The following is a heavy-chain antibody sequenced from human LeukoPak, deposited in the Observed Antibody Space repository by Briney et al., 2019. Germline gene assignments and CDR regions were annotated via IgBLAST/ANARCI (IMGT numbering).Heavy chain of an antibody. CDR3: ARVGWELHIDY. V-gene: IGHV3-33*01. D-gene: IGHD1-26*01. J-gene: IGHJ4*02. CDR2: IWYDGSNK. CDR1: GFTFSSYG. Sequence: GGSLRLSCAASGFTFSSYGMHWVRQAPGKGLEWVAVIWYDGSNKYYADSVKGRFTISRDNSKNTLYLQMNSLRAEDTAVYYCARVGWELHIDYWGQGTLVTVSS.